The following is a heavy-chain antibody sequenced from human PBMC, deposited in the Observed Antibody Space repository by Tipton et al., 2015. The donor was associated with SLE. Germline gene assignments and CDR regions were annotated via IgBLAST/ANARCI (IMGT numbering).Heavy chain of an antibody. CDR3: ARGGRQQELRGYHYGMDV. Sequence: SLRLSCAASGFSLSRYSMNWVRQAPGKGLEWVSYISADSTTIYYADSVKGRFNIFRDNAKDSLNLQMSSLRADDTGVYYCARGGRQQELRGYHYGMDVWGQGTTATVSS. CDR1: GFSLSRYS. V-gene: IGHV3-48*01. CDR2: ISADSTTI. J-gene: IGHJ6*02. D-gene: IGHD6-13*01.